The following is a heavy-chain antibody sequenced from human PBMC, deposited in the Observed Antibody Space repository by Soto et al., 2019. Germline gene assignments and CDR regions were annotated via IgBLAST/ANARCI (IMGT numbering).Heavy chain of an antibody. Sequence: QVHLQESGPGRVKPSETLSLTCSVSGGSVYDFYWSWLGQTPGKGLEWIGNIYNNGRTNYNPSLKNRVTISIDTSKNQFSLHLSSVTTADTAMYFCARGHGIYVRFDSWGQGTLVSVSS. CDR3: ARGHGIYVRFDS. J-gene: IGHJ4*02. CDR1: GGSVYDFY. CDR2: IYNNGRT. D-gene: IGHD3-10*02. V-gene: IGHV4-59*02.